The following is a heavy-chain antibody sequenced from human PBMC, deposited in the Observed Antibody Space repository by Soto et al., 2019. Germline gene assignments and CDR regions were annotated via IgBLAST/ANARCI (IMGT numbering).Heavy chain of an antibody. CDR3: ARLALYSNSWYIDY. Sequence: SETLSLTCNVSGASISSYNYWGWFRQPPGKGLEWIGYIYYSGSTNYNASLKSRVTISIDTSKRQFSLKLNSAIAADTAVYYCARLALYSNSWYIDYWGQGALVTVSS. D-gene: IGHD6-13*01. CDR2: IYYSGST. V-gene: IGHV4-59*08. J-gene: IGHJ4*02. CDR1: GASISSYNY.